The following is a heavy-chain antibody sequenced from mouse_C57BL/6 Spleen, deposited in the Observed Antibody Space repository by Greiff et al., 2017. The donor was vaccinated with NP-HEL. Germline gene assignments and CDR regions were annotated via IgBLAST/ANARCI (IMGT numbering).Heavy chain of an antibody. V-gene: IGHV1-64*01. CDR2: IHPNSGST. D-gene: IGHD1-1*01. J-gene: IGHJ4*01. CDR1: GYTFTSYW. Sequence: VQLQQPGAELVKPGASVKLSCKASGYTFTSYWMHWVKQRPGQGLEWIGMIHPNSGSTNYNEKFKSKATLTVDKSSSTAYMQLSSLTSEDSAVYYCAREGAYEGAMDYWGQGTSVTVSS. CDR3: AREGAYEGAMDY.